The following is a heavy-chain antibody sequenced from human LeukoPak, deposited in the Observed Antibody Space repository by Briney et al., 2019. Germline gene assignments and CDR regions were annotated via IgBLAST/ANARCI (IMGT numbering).Heavy chain of an antibody. J-gene: IGHJ5*02. CDR1: GGSISSYY. CDR3: ARERAGSGYSGHDGGWFDP. D-gene: IGHD5-12*01. Sequence: SETLSLTCTVSGGSISSYYWSWIRQPAGKELEWIGRIYSSGSSSFNPSLKSRVTMSVDTSKNQFSLKLSSVTAADTAVYYCARERAGSGYSGHDGGWFDPWGQGTLVTVSS. CDR2: IYSSGSS. V-gene: IGHV4-4*07.